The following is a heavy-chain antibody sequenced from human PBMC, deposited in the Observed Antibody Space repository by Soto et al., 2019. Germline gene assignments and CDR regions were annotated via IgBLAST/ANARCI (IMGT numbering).Heavy chain of an antibody. CDR2: VYSGGAT. CDR1: GFSVSRNY. D-gene: IGHD3-10*01. J-gene: IGHJ4*02. CDR3: ARVPGRL. Sequence: QLVETGGGVIQPGTSLTLSCAASGFSVSRNYMTWVRQARGKGLEWVSFVYSGGATFYADYVKGRFSLSRDDSQNTMYLQMNNLRAEDTAVYYCARVPGRLWGRGTLVTVAS. V-gene: IGHV3-53*02.